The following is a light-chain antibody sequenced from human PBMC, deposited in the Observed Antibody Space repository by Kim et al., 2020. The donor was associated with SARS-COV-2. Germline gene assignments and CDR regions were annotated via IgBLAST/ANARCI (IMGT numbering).Light chain of an antibody. CDR3: QVWDSSSDRLYV. J-gene: IGLJ1*01. CDR2: YDS. CDR1: NIGSKS. Sequence: PGKTAGITGGGNNIGSKSVHWYQQKPGQAPVLVIYYDSDRPSGIPERFSGSNSGNTATLTISRVEAGDEADYYCQVWDSSSDRLYVFGTGTKVTVL. V-gene: IGLV3-21*04.